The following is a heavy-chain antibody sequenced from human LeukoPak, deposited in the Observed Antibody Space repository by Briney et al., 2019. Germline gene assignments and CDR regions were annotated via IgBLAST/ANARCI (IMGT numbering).Heavy chain of an antibody. CDR1: GFTFGSYA. V-gene: IGHV3-23*01. CDR3: AKTTAGHSSGRDPGWPVDY. Sequence: GGSLRLSCAASGFTFGSYAMTWVRQAPGKGLEWVSHISGSGGSTYHADSVKGRFTISRDNSKNTVYLQMNSLRAEDTAVYYCAKTTAGHSSGRDPGWPVDYWGQGTLVTVSS. J-gene: IGHJ4*02. CDR2: ISGSGGST. D-gene: IGHD6-19*01.